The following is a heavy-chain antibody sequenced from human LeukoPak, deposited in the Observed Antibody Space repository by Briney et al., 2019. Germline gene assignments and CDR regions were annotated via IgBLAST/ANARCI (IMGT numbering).Heavy chain of an antibody. CDR2: ISSSSSYI. D-gene: IGHD6-13*01. CDR3: ASASSSWAYYFDY. CDR1: GFTFSSCS. J-gene: IGHJ4*02. Sequence: GGSLRLSCAASGFTFSSCSMNWVRQAPGKGLEWVSSISSSSSYIYYADSVKGRFTISRDNAKNSLYLQMNSLRAEDTAVYYCASASSSWAYYFDYWGQGTLVTVSS. V-gene: IGHV3-21*01.